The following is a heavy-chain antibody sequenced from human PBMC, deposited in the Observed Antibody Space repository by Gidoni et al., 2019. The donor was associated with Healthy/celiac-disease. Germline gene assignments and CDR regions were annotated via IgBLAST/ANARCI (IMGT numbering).Heavy chain of an antibody. CDR3: AKDLVYSSGWYDAFDI. Sequence: EVQLLESGGGLVQPGGSLRLSCEASGFTFSSYAMSWVRQAPGKGLEWVSAISGSGGSTYYADSVKGRFTISRDNSKNTLYLQMNSLRAEDTAVYYCAKDLVYSSGWYDAFDIWGQGTMVTVSS. V-gene: IGHV3-23*01. CDR2: ISGSGGST. CDR1: GFTFSSYA. D-gene: IGHD6-19*01. J-gene: IGHJ3*02.